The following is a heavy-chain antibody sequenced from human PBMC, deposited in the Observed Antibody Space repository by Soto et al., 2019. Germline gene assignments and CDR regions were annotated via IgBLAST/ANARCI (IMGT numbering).Heavy chain of an antibody. V-gene: IGHV1-18*01. CDR3: ARASRYYWNYMMY. J-gene: IGHJ4*02. CDR2: VSAYNGNT. D-gene: IGHD1-7*01. Sequence: QIQLVQSGAEVKKPGASVKVSCKASGYTFSNDAITWVRQAAGQGLEWMGWVSAYNGNTNYAQKFKGRVTMTTDTSTSTAYMEIRSLTYDDTAVYFCARASRYYWNYMMYWGQGTLVTVSS. CDR1: GYTFSNDA.